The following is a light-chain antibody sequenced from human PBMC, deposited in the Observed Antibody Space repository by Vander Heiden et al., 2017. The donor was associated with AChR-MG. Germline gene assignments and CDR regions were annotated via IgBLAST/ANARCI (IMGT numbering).Light chain of an antibody. CDR2: GAS. V-gene: IGKV3-20*01. CDR1: QPLSNIY. CDR3: QQYSRSQT. J-gene: IGKJ1*01. Sequence: EIVLTQSPGNLSLSPGEEASLSCRASQPLSNIYLAWYQQKPGQAPRLLISGASSRATGIPDRFSGSGSGTDFTLTISRLEPEDFAVYYCQQYSRSQTFGQGTKVEIK.